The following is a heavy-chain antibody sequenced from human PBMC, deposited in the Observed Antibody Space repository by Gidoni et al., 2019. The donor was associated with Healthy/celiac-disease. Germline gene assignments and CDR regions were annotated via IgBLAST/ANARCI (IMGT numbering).Heavy chain of an antibody. J-gene: IGHJ4*02. CDR1: GGSISSYY. Sequence: QVQLQESGPGLVKPSETLSLTCNVSGGSISSYYWRWIRQPPGKGLEWIGYIYYSGSTNYNPSLKSRVTISVDTSKNQFSLKLSSVTAADTAVYYCARGDGAQYYYDSSGYPLFDYWGQGTLVTVSS. D-gene: IGHD3-22*01. CDR3: ARGDGAQYYYDSSGYPLFDY. V-gene: IGHV4-59*01. CDR2: IYYSGST.